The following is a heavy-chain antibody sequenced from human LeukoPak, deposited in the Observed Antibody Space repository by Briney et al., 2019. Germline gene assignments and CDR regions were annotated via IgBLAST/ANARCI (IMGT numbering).Heavy chain of an antibody. Sequence: ASVTVSCKASGYTFTSYYMHWVRQAPGQGLDWMGIINPSGGSTSYAQKFQGRVTMTRDKSTSTVYMDLSSLSSGDTAVYYCAREGDGHNSGAFDIWGQGTMVTVSS. V-gene: IGHV1-46*01. CDR3: AREGDGHNSGAFDI. CDR2: INPSGGST. J-gene: IGHJ3*02. CDR1: GYTFTSYY. D-gene: IGHD5-24*01.